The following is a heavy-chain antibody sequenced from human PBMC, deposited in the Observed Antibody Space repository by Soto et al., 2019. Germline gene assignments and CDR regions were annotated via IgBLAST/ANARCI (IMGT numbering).Heavy chain of an antibody. Sequence: TGGSLRLSCAASGFTFDDYAMHWVRQAPGKGLEWVSGISWNSGSIGYADSVKGRFTISRDNAKNSLYLQMNSLRAEDTALYYCAKAMGWHSRSYYSYGMEVWGQGITVTVAS. D-gene: IGHD6-13*01. CDR3: AKAMGWHSRSYYSYGMEV. J-gene: IGHJ6*02. CDR1: GFTFDDYA. CDR2: ISWNSGSI. V-gene: IGHV3-9*01.